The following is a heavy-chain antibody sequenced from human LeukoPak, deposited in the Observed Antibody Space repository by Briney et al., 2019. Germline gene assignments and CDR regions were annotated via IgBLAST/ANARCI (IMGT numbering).Heavy chain of an antibody. CDR2: INHSGST. CDR3: ARGRPYYYGSGSSYFDY. V-gene: IGHV4-34*01. J-gene: IGHJ4*02. CDR1: GGSFSGYY. Sequence: SETLSLTCAVYGGSFSGYYWSWIRQPPGKGLEWIGEINHSGSTNYNPSLKSRVTISVDTSKNQFSLKLSSVTAADTAVYYCARGRPYYYGSGSSYFDYWGQGTLVTVSS. D-gene: IGHD3-10*01.